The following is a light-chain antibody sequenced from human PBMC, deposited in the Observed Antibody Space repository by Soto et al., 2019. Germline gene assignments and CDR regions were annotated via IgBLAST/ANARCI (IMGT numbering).Light chain of an antibody. Sequence: QSALTQPASVSGSPGQPITISCTGTSSDVGGYNYVSWYQQHPGKAPKVMIYDVSNRPSGVSNRFSGSKSGNMASLTISGLQAEDEADYYCNSYTTSSTYVFGTGTQLTVL. CDR1: SSDVGGYNY. J-gene: IGLJ1*01. CDR2: DVS. V-gene: IGLV2-14*01. CDR3: NSYTTSSTYV.